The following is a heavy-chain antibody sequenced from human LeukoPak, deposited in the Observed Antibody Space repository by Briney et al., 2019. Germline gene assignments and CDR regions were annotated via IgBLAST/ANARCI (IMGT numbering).Heavy chain of an antibody. Sequence: ASAKVSCKASGYTFTLHHIHWVRQPAGQGLGWMGLINPTDGSATYAQHCKGTTKMIGSTSTSTAFMELTRLTSDYTVVYYGARDSVLGGQDSYGYGPFVPWGQGTLVTVSS. J-gene: IGHJ5*02. CDR3: ARDSVLGGQDSYGYGPFVP. CDR1: GYTFTLHH. CDR2: INPTDGSA. D-gene: IGHD5-18*01. V-gene: IGHV1-46*01.